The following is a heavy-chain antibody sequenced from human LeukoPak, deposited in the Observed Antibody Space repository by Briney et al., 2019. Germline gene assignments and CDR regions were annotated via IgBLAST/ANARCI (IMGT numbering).Heavy chain of an antibody. CDR3: AELGITMIGGV. Sequence: GGSLRLSCAASGFTFSSYAMTWVHQAPGRGLEWVSAISTTGGTTYYADSVRGRFTISRDNSKNTLYLQMNSLRAEDTAVYYCAELGITMIGGVWGKGTTVTISS. V-gene: IGHV3-23*01. CDR2: ISTTGGTT. CDR1: GFTFSSYA. J-gene: IGHJ6*04. D-gene: IGHD3-10*02.